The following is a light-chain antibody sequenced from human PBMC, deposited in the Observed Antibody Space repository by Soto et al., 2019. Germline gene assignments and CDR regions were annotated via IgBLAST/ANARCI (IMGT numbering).Light chain of an antibody. J-gene: IGLJ3*02. Sequence: QSALTQPASVSGSPGQSISISCTGSSSDVGGYNYVSWCQQHPGKAPKTMIYDVSNRPSGVSNRFSGPKSGNTASLTISGLQAEDEADYYCSSYTSSGTWVFGGGTKLTVL. V-gene: IGLV2-14*03. CDR3: SSYTSSGTWV. CDR1: SSDVGGYNY. CDR2: DVS.